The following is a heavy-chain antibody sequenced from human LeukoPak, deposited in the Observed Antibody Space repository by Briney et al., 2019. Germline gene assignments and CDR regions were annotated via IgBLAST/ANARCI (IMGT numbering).Heavy chain of an antibody. CDR1: GYTFTGYY. V-gene: IGHV1-2*06. D-gene: IGHD1-26*01. Sequence: ASVKVSCKASGYTFTGYYMHWVRQAPGQGLEWMGRINPNSGGTNYAQKFQGRVTMTRDTSISTAYMELSRLGSDDTAVYYCARDYSGSFYFDYWGQGTLVTVSS. J-gene: IGHJ4*02. CDR3: ARDYSGSFYFDY. CDR2: INPNSGGT.